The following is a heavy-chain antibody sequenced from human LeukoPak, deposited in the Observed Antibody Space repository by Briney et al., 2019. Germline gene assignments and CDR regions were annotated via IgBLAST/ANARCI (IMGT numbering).Heavy chain of an antibody. V-gene: IGHV3-23*01. Sequence: PGGSLRLSCAASGFTFSSNAMTWVRQAPGKGLEWVSSFNDNSDRTYYADSVKGRFTISRDNSHNTLYLQMNSLRVEDTAVYYCAKLTGYCSTISCYAGIDYWGLGTLVTVSS. J-gene: IGHJ4*02. CDR2: FNDNSDRT. CDR1: GFTFSSNA. CDR3: AKLTGYCSTISCYAGIDY. D-gene: IGHD2-2*01.